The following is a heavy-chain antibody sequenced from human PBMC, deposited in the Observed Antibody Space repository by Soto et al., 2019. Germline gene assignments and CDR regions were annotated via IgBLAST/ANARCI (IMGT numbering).Heavy chain of an antibody. D-gene: IGHD5-12*01. Sequence: QLVQSGAEVTKPGASVKVSCKTSGYNFSAHYIHWVRQPPGQGLEWMGWISPRRGDDQSADKFQEVLALPTDTATSTSLMRWSGLRVYDSAVYYCAKGGGYGHGHWGQGTPIIVSS. CDR2: ISPRRGDD. V-gene: IGHV1-2*02. J-gene: IGHJ4*02. CDR3: AKGGGYGHGH. CDR1: GYNFSAHY.